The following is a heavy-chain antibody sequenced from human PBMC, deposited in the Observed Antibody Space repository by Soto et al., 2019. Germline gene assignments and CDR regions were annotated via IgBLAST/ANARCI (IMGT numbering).Heavy chain of an antibody. CDR1: GFTFSSSS. J-gene: IGHJ5*02. CDR3: ARGGYSHGYDWFDP. V-gene: IGHV3-48*02. D-gene: IGHD5-18*01. Sequence: EVQLVESGGGLVQPGGSLRLSCAASGFTFSSSSMNWVRQAPGKGLEWVSFITDSSSTIYYADSVEGRFTVSRDNAKNSLYLQMNSLRDEDTAVYYCARGGYSHGYDWFDPGGQGTLVTVSS. CDR2: ITDSSSTI.